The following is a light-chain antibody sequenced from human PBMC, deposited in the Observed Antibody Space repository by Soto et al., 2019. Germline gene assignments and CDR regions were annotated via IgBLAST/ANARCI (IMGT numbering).Light chain of an antibody. CDR2: SAI. Sequence: DIQLTQSPPSLSASVGDTITITCRASQSVSTYLNWYQQRPGKAPSLLIYSAISLQSGVPSRFSGSGSGTEFTLTISSLQPDDFATYYCQQYNSYPYTFGQGTKVDIK. J-gene: IGKJ2*01. CDR1: QSVSTY. CDR3: QQYNSYPYT. V-gene: IGKV1-5*01.